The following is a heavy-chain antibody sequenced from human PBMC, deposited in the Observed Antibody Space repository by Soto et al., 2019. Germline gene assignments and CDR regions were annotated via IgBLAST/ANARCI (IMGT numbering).Heavy chain of an antibody. CDR3: ARAGQFFDSSGYNSHPPPEY. D-gene: IGHD3-22*01. CDR2: INWNGGST. V-gene: IGHV3-20*04. Sequence: EVQLVESGGGVVRPGGSLRLSCAASGFTFDDYGMSWVRQAPGKGLEWVSGINWNGGSTGYADSVKGRFTISRDNAKNSLYLQMNSLRAEDTALYYCARAGQFFDSSGYNSHPPPEYWGQGTLVTVSS. J-gene: IGHJ4*02. CDR1: GFTFDDYG.